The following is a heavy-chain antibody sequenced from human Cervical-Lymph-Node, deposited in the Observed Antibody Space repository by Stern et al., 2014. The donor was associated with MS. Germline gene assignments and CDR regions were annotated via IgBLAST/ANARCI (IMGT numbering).Heavy chain of an antibody. D-gene: IGHD5-12*01. V-gene: IGHV5-51*03. CDR1: GYLFDDYW. CDR3: ASSPATPSGYDRFDY. Sequence: VQLVQSGAEVKKPGESLKISCEASGYLFDDYWIGWGRQMSGRGLELVAIIFPRDSNTRYSPSVQGQVTISAANDMSTAHLQRRILKPSDPAIFYCASSPATPSGYDRFDYWGQGALVTVSS. J-gene: IGHJ4*02. CDR2: IFPRDSNT.